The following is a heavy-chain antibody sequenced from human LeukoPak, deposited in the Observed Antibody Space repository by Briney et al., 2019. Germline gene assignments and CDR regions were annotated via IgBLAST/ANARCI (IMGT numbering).Heavy chain of an antibody. CDR2: ITNDGRT. CDR1: GVSITTYY. V-gene: IGHV4-4*07. Sequence: SETLSLTCTVSGVSITTYYWSWIRQSAGKGLEWIGRITNDGRTRYNPSLESRVTISVDTSKNQFSLRLSSVTAADTAVYYCARVVAAAGLYFDYWGQGTLVTVSS. J-gene: IGHJ4*02. CDR3: ARVVAAAGLYFDY. D-gene: IGHD6-13*01.